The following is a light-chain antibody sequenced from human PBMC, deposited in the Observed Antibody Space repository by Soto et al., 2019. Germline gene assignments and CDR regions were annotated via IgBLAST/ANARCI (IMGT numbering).Light chain of an antibody. Sequence: QSVLTQPRSVSGSPGQSVTISCTGTSSDVGGYAYVSWYQQHPGKAPKLMIYEDIKRPSGVPDRLSGSKSGNTASLTISGLQAEDEADYYCCSYAGSYNLVFGGGTQLTVL. CDR3: CSYAGSYNLV. J-gene: IGLJ2*01. V-gene: IGLV2-11*01. CDR1: SSDVGGYAY. CDR2: EDI.